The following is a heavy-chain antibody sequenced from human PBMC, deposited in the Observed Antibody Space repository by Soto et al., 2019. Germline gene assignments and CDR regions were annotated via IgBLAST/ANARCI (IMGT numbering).Heavy chain of an antibody. D-gene: IGHD3-10*01. CDR3: ARVSRGSKYYYGMDV. Sequence: PSETLSLTCTVSGGSVSSGSYYWSWIRQPPGKVLEWIGYIYYSGSTNYNPSLKSRVTISVDTSKNQFSLNLISVTAADTAVYYCARVSRGSKYYYGMDVWGQGTTVTVSS. J-gene: IGHJ6*02. CDR1: GGSVSSGSYY. CDR2: IYYSGST. V-gene: IGHV4-61*01.